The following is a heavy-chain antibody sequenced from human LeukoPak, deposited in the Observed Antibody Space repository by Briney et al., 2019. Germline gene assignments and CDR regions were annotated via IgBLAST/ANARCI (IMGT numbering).Heavy chain of an antibody. CDR3: ARGTLYRGWSYYLDF. J-gene: IGHJ4*02. V-gene: IGHV4-59*12. D-gene: IGHD6-19*01. CDR2: VYYSGTT. CDR1: GFTFSSYS. Sequence: GSLRLSCAASGFTFSSYSMNWVRQPPGKALEWIGSVYYSGTTSYNPSLTSRVTISVDMSKNRFSLRLRSVTAADTAMYYCARGTLYRGWSYYLDFWGQGSQVTVSS.